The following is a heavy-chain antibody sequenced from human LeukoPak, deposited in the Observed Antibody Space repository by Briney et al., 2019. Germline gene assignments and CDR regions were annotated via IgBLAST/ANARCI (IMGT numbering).Heavy chain of an antibody. V-gene: IGHV3-21*01. Sequence: PGGSLRLSCAASGFTFSSYSMNWVRQAPGKGLEWVSSISSSSSYIYYADSVKGRFTISRDNAKNSLYLQMNSLRAEDTAVYYCARDISRGGGPSSDYWGQGTLVTVSS. CDR2: ISSSSSYI. J-gene: IGHJ4*02. CDR3: ARDISRGGGPSSDY. CDR1: GFTFSSYS. D-gene: IGHD3-10*01.